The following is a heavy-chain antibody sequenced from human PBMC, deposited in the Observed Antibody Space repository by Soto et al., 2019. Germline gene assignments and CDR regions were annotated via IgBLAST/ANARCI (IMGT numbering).Heavy chain of an antibody. Sequence: SAQVSFRASGYIFTAYSMHWVRQAPGQGLEWMGVVNPSGGSTNYAQKFQGRITMTRDTSTSTVYMDLSSLTSEDTAVYYCAREENCSGGICYSEYFQRWGQGTLVTVSS. D-gene: IGHD2-15*01. CDR2: VNPSGGST. CDR1: GYIFTAYS. CDR3: AREENCSGGICYSEYFQR. J-gene: IGHJ1*01. V-gene: IGHV1-46*01.